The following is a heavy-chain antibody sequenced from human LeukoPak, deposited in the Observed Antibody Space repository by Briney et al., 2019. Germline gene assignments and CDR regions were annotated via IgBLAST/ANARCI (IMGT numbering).Heavy chain of an antibody. CDR3: ARGFRYYLHY. J-gene: IGHJ4*02. CDR1: GFTFSKYA. Sequence: GGSLRLSCAASGFTFSKYAMSWVRHVPGKGLEGVSAICSSGGSTYYADSVKGEFTISRDNSKTTLYLQMNSLRAEVTAVYYCARGFRYYLHYWGQGTLVTVSS. CDR2: ICSSGGST. V-gene: IGHV3-23*01.